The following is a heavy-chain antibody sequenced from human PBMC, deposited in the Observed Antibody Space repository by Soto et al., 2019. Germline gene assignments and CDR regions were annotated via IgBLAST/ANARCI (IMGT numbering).Heavy chain of an antibody. CDR3: ARGPLSGTFDP. CDR2: INHNGST. CDR1: GGSFGGYS. V-gene: IGHV4-34*01. J-gene: IGHJ5*02. Sequence: SETLSLTCEVYGGSFGGYSWSWIRQPPGKGLEWIGEINHNGSTDYNPSLKSRVTISVDRSKNQLFLKMRSVTAADTALYYCARGPLSGTFDPWGQGTLVTVSS.